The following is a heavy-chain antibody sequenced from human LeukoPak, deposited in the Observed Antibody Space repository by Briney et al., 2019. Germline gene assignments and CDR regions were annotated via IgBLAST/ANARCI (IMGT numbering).Heavy chain of an antibody. V-gene: IGHV4-59*01. CDR1: GDSISSYY. J-gene: IGHJ5*02. Sequence: SETLSLTCTVSGDSISSYYWSWIRQPPGKGLEWIGYIYYTRSTNYNPSLKSRVTISVDTSKNQFSLKLTSVTAADTAVYYCARDSSGWYRWFDPWGQGTLVTVSS. CDR2: IYYTRST. CDR3: ARDSSGWYRWFDP. D-gene: IGHD6-19*01.